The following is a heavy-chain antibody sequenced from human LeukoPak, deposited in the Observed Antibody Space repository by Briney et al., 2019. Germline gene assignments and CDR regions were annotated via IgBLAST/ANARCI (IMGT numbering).Heavy chain of an antibody. D-gene: IGHD3-3*01. CDR3: ARDHLITIFGVVDHYYMDV. J-gene: IGHJ6*03. CDR2: ISGSGGST. V-gene: IGHV3-23*01. CDR1: GFTFSSYA. Sequence: GGSLRLSCAASGFTFSSYAMSWVRQAPGKGLEWVSAISGSGGSTYYADSVKGRFTISRDNSKNTLYLQMNSLRAEDTAVYYCARDHLITIFGVVDHYYMDVWGKGTTVTVSS.